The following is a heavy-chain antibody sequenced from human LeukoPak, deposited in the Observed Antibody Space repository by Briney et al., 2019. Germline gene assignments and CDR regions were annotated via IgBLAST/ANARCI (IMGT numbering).Heavy chain of an antibody. Sequence: GGSLRLSCAASGFTFSSYGMHWVRQAPGKGLEWVAVIWYDGSNKYYADSVKGRSTISRDNSKNTLYLQMNSLRAEDTAVYYCARDQRAHSSGWYELSYWGQGTLVTVSS. CDR1: GFTFSSYG. CDR2: IWYDGSNK. CDR3: ARDQRAHSSGWYELSY. J-gene: IGHJ4*02. D-gene: IGHD6-19*01. V-gene: IGHV3-33*01.